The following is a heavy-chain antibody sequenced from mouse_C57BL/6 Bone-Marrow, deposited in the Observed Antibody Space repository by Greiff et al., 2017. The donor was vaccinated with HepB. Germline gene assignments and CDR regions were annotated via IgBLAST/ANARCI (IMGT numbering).Heavy chain of an antibody. CDR2: ISDGGSYT. Sequence: EVQGVESGGGLVKPGGSLKLSCAASGFTFSSYAMSWVRQTPEKRLEWVATISDGGSYTYYPDNVKGRFTIYRDNAKNNLYLQMSHLKSEDTAMYYCARPGSWFAYGGQGTLVTVSA. CDR1: GFTFSSYA. D-gene: IGHD4-1*01. J-gene: IGHJ3*01. V-gene: IGHV5-4*01. CDR3: ARPGSWFAY.